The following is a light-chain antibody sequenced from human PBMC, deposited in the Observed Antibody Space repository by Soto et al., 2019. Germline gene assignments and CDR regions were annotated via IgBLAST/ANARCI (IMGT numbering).Light chain of an antibody. J-gene: IGKJ2*01. Sequence: DIQMTQSPSSLSASVGDRVTITCRASQNIIFYLNWYQQRIGKSPKLLIYAASNLQSVVPSRFSGSGSGTDLTLTISNLQPEDFASYFCQHRYTTPLYTFGQGTKLQIK. CDR1: QNIIFY. CDR2: AAS. V-gene: IGKV1-39*01. CDR3: QHRYTTPLYT.